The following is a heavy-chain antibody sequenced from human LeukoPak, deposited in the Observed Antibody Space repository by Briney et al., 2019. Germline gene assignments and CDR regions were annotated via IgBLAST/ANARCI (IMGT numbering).Heavy chain of an antibody. V-gene: IGHV3-23*01. CDR3: AKLSDLVGARFDY. CDR2: LSGSGGTT. CDR1: GFTFRSYA. J-gene: IGHJ4*02. Sequence: GGSLRLSCAVSGFTFRSYAMSWVRQAPGKGLEWVSVLSGSGGTTYYADSVKGRFTISKDNSKNTLYLQMNSLRAEDTAVYYCAKLSDLVGARFDYWGQGTLVTVSS. D-gene: IGHD1-26*01.